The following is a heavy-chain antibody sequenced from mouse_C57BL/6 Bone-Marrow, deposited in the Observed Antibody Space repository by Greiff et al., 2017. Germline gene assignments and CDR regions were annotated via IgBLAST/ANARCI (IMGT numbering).Heavy chain of an antibody. CDR1: GFSFNTYA. V-gene: IGHV10-1*01. CDR2: IRSKSNNYAT. Sequence: EVKVVESGGGLVQPKGSLKLSCAASGFSFNTYAMNWVRQAPGKGLEWVARIRSKSNNYATYYADSVKDRFTISRDDSESMLYLQMNNLKTEDTAMYYCVSLDGYYVAYWGQGTLVTVSA. D-gene: IGHD2-3*01. CDR3: VSLDGYYVAY. J-gene: IGHJ3*01.